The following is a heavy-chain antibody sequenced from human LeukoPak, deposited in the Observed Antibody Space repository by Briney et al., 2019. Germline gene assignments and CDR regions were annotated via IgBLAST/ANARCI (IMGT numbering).Heavy chain of an antibody. V-gene: IGHV3-21*01. D-gene: IGHD5-12*01. CDR2: ISSSSGYI. J-gene: IGHJ4*02. CDR1: GFTFSSYS. Sequence: GGSLRLSCAASGFTFSSYSMNWVRQAPGKGLEWVSSISSSSGYIYYADSVKGRFTISRDNAKNSLYLQMNSLRAEDTAIYYCARDAGSGLNYWGQGTLVTVSS. CDR3: ARDAGSGLNY.